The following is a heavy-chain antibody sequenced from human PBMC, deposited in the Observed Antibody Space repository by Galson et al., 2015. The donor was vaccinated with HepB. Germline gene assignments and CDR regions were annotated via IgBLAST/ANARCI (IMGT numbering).Heavy chain of an antibody. CDR1: GDSVSSNSAA. CDR3: ARAPLSGGGYSSGWHAFDI. V-gene: IGHV6-1*01. Sequence: CAISGDSVSSNSAAWNWIRQSPSRGLEWLGRTYYRSKWYNDYAVSVKSRITINPDTSKNLSSLQLNSVTPKDTAVYYCARAPLSGGGYSSGWHAFDIWGQRTMVTVSS. CDR2: TYYRSKWYN. J-gene: IGHJ3*02. D-gene: IGHD6-19*01.